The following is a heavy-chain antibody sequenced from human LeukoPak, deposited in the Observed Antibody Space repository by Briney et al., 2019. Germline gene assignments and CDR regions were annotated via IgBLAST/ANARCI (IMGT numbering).Heavy chain of an antibody. V-gene: IGHV3-48*04. CDR2: ISSGGSTT. Sequence: PGGSLRLSCAASGFTFGSYSMNWVRQAPGKGLEWVSYISSGGSTTYYAGSVKGRFTVSRDNAKNSLYLQMNSLRAEDTAVYYCARDHMGYDYWGQGTLVTVSS. CDR1: GFTFGSYS. J-gene: IGHJ4*02. CDR3: ARDHMGYDY. D-gene: IGHD1-26*01.